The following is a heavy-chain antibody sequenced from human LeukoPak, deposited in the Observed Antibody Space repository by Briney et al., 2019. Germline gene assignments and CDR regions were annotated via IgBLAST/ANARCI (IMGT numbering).Heavy chain of an antibody. CDR1: GGTFSSYA. Sequence: ALVKVSCKASGGTFSSYAISWVRQAPGQGLEWMGWINPNSGGTNYAQKFQGRVTMTRDTSISTAYMGLSRLRSDDTAVYYCARGGYSYGLHYWGQGTLVTVSS. V-gene: IGHV1-2*02. D-gene: IGHD5-18*01. CDR3: ARGGYSYGLHY. CDR2: INPNSGGT. J-gene: IGHJ4*02.